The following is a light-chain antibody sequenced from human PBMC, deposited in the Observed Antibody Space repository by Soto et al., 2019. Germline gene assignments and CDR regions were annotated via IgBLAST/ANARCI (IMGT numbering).Light chain of an antibody. CDR2: EVS. J-gene: IGLJ2*01. Sequence: QSVLTQPASVSGSPGQSITIACIGTSSDVGSYSLVSWYRHHPGKAPELIIYEVSRRPSGVSDRFSASKFGNTATLTLSGLQEEDEADYYCRSEASGRTRVGFGGGTKVTVL. V-gene: IGLV2-23*02. CDR1: SSDVGSYSL. CDR3: RSEASGRTRVG.